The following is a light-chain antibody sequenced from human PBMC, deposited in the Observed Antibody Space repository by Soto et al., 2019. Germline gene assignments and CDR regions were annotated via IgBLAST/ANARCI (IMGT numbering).Light chain of an antibody. CDR2: DAS. CDR3: QQRSNWPPYT. V-gene: IGKV3-11*01. Sequence: EIVLTQSPATLSLSPGERATLSCRASQSVSSYLAWYQQKPGQAPRLLIYDASNRATGIPARFSGSGSGTDFTLPISGLEPEDFAVYYCQQRSNWPPYTFGQGTKLEI. J-gene: IGKJ2*01. CDR1: QSVSSY.